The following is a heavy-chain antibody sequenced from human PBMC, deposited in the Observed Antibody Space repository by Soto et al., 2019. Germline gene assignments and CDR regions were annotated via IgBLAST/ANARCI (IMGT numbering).Heavy chain of an antibody. Sequence: SQTLSLTCTVSVGSIRSGDYYSSVIGQPTGKGLEWIGYIYYSGSSNYNPSLKSRVTIPLDTSKNQFSLRLRSVTTADTAVYYCERARYGSSGYYYFDYWAQGTLVTVSS. D-gene: IGHD3-22*01. V-gene: IGHV4-61*08. CDR1: VGSIRSGDYY. J-gene: IGHJ4*02. CDR2: IYYSGSS. CDR3: ERARYGSSGYYYFDY.